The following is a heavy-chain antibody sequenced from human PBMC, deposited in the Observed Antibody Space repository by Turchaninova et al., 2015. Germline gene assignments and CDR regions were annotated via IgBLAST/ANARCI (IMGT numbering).Heavy chain of an antibody. D-gene: IGHD2-21*02. Sequence: TVSGSGASTYYADSVKGRFTISRDNSKNTLYLQMNSLGAEDTAVYFCARIVEVTTSHYHVDYWGQGTLVTVSA. CDR2: VSGSGAST. J-gene: IGHJ4*02. CDR3: ARIVEVTTSHYHVDY. V-gene: IGHV3-23*01.